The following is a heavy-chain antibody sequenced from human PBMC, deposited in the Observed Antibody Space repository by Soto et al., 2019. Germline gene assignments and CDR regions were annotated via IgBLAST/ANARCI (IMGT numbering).Heavy chain of an antibody. D-gene: IGHD1-7*01. V-gene: IGHV5-51*01. CDR3: ARDSITGTTGMDV. J-gene: IGHJ6*02. CDR2: IYPGDSDT. CDR1: GYLFTSYW. Sequence: PGESLKISCQGSGYLFTSYWIGWGRQMPGKGLEWMGIIYPGDSDTRYSPSFQGQVTISADKSISTAYLQWSSLKASDTAMYYCARDSITGTTGMDVWGQGTTVTVSS.